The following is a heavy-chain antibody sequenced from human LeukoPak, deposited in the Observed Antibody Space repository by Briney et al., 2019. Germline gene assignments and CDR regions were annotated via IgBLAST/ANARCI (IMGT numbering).Heavy chain of an antibody. CDR2: TNGDGSST. V-gene: IGHV3-74*01. CDR3: ARSQLGGYFDY. CDR1: GFTFSSYW. D-gene: IGHD5-24*01. J-gene: IGHJ4*02. Sequence: PGGSLRLSCAASGFTFSSYWMHWVRQAPGKGLVWVSRTNGDGSSTSYAESVKGRFTISRDNAKNTLYLQMNSLRAEDTAVYYCARSQLGGYFDYWGQGTLVTVSS.